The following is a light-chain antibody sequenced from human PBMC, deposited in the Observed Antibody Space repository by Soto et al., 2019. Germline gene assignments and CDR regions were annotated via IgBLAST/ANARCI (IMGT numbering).Light chain of an antibody. CDR1: SSDVGGYNY. J-gene: IGLJ2*01. CDR3: SSYTSSSTLGVV. CDR2: DVS. V-gene: IGLV2-14*01. Sequence: QAVVTQPASVSGSPGQSITISCTGTSSDVGGYNYVSWYQQHPGKAPKLMIYDVSNQPSGVSNRFSGSKSGNTASLTISGLQAEDEADYYCSSYTSSSTLGVVFGGGTKLTVL.